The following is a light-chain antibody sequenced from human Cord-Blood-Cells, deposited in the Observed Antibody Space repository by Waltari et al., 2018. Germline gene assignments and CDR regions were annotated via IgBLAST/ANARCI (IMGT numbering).Light chain of an antibody. CDR1: SLRSYY. CDR2: GKN. V-gene: IGLV3-19*01. Sequence: SSELTQDPAVSMALGQTFRITCQGDSLRSYYASWYQQKPGQAPVLVSYGKNNRPSGMPNRFSGTSSVNTASLTITGAQAEDEADYYCNSRDSSGNHVVFGGGTKLTVL. CDR3: NSRDSSGNHVV. J-gene: IGLJ2*01.